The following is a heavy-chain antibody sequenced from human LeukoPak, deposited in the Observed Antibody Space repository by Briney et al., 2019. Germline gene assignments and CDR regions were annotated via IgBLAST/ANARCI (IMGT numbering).Heavy chain of an antibody. V-gene: IGHV4-59*08. CDR1: GGSISSYY. CDR3: ARHLGYSSGWYLRRQNPPDNWFDP. D-gene: IGHD6-19*01. CDR2: IYTSGST. Sequence: SETLSLTCTVSGGSISSYYWSWIRQPPGKGLEWIGYIYTSGSTNYNPSLKSRVTISVDTSKNQFSLKLSSVTAADTAVYYCARHLGYSSGWYLRRQNPPDNWFDPWGQGTLVTVSS. J-gene: IGHJ5*02.